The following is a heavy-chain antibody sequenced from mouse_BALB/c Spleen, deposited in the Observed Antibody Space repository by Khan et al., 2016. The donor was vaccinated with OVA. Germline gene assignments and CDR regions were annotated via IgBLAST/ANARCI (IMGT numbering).Heavy chain of an antibody. CDR1: GYTFTSYT. D-gene: IGHD2-14*01. CDR3: VREGAYQRSDGWFAY. CDR2: INPSNNYT. V-gene: IGHV1-4*01. J-gene: IGHJ3*01. Sequence: VQLQQSGAELARPGASVKMSCKASGYTFTSYTMHWVRQRPGQAPEWIGHINPSNNYTNYNQNFKDKATLIVDKSSSPAYMQLSSLTAEDSAVYYGVREGAYQRSDGWFAYWGQGTLVTVSA.